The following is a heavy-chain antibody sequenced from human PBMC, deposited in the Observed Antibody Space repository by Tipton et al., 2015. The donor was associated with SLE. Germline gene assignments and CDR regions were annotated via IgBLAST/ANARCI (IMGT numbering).Heavy chain of an antibody. V-gene: IGHV4-61*09. CDR3: ARVRYDFWSGYFDY. D-gene: IGHD3-3*01. CDR2: FYTSGSS. J-gene: IGHJ4*02. CDR1: GGSISSGSYY. Sequence: TLSLTCAVSGGSISSGSYYWSWIRQPAGKGLEWIGHFYTSGSSNYNPSLKSRVTISVDTSKNQFSLKLSSVTAADTAVYYCARVRYDFWSGYFDYWGQGTLVTVSS.